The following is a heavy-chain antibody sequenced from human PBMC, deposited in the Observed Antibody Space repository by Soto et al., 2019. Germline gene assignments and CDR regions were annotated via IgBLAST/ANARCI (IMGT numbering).Heavy chain of an antibody. Sequence: GGSLRLSCAASGFTFSSYGMHWVRQAPGKGLEWVAVIWYDGSNKYYADSVKGRFTISRDNSKNTLYLQMNSLRAEDTAVYYCAREKGPGLVMVQLDYWGQGTLVTVSS. D-gene: IGHD3-10*01. CDR1: GFTFSSYG. CDR2: IWYDGSNK. CDR3: AREKGPGLVMVQLDY. V-gene: IGHV3-33*01. J-gene: IGHJ4*02.